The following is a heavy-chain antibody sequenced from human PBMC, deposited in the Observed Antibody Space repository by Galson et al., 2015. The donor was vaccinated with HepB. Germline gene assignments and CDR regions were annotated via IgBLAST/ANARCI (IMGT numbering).Heavy chain of an antibody. CDR1: GFTYSNYW. D-gene: IGHD2-21*02. J-gene: IGHJ4*02. Sequence: SLRLSCAVSGFTYSNYWMSWVRKAPGRGLEWVANIKYDGSEKYYGRSVKGRFTVSRNNPQNSLYLHMSSLRAEDTAVYYCARGWDIEVTANFDYWGQGALVTVSS. CDR3: ARGWDIEVTANFDY. CDR2: IKYDGSEK. V-gene: IGHV3-7*03.